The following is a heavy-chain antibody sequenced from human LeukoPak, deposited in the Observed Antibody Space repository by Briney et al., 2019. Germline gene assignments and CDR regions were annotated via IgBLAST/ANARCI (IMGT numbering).Heavy chain of an antibody. V-gene: IGHV4-61*02. CDR1: GGSISSGSYY. Sequence: SETLSLTCTVSGGSISSGSYYWRWIRQPAGKGLEWIGRIYTSGSTNYNPSLKSRVTISVDTSKNQFSLKLSSVTAADTAVYYCARKIAAKRYYYYYYYMDVWGKGTTVTVSS. D-gene: IGHD6-6*01. CDR2: IYTSGST. J-gene: IGHJ6*03. CDR3: ARKIAAKRYYYYYYYMDV.